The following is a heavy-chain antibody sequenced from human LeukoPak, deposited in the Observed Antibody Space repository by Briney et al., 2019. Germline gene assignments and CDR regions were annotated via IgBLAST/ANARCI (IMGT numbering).Heavy chain of an antibody. Sequence: PSETLSLTCAVYGGSFSGYYWSWIRQPPGKGLEWIGEINHSGSTYYNPSLKSRVIISVDMSKNQFSLKLSSVTAADTAVYYCARGLLRTHFDYWGQGTLVTVSS. J-gene: IGHJ4*02. CDR1: GGSFSGYY. V-gene: IGHV4-34*09. CDR3: ARGLLRTHFDY. CDR2: INHSGST.